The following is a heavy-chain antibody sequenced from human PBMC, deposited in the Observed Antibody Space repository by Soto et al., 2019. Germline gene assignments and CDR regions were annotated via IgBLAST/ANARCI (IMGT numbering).Heavy chain of an antibody. D-gene: IGHD3-10*01. J-gene: IGHJ3*01. CDR3: AKSGDDDAFAL. CDR1: GFTFINYG. V-gene: IGHV3-30*18. CDR2: SSFDGNHE. Sequence: QVQLVESGGGVVQPGRSLRLSSAATGFTFINYGLHWVRQAPGKGLEWVALSSFDGNHEFYTDSLKGRFTISRDNSKSTLYLQMDSLTAEDTAVYYCAKSGDDDAFALWGQWTIVTVSS.